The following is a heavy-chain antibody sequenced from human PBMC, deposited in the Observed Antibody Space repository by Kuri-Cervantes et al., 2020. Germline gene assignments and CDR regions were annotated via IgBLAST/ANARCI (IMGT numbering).Heavy chain of an antibody. CDR1: GGSFSGYY. Sequence: ESLKISCAVYGGSFSGYYWSWIRQPPGKGLEWIGEINHSGSTHYNPSLKSRVTISVDTSKNQFSLKLSSVTAADTAVYYCARHGYYYYYMDVWGKGTTVTVSS. CDR3: ARHGYYYYYMDV. D-gene: IGHD4-17*01. J-gene: IGHJ6*03. CDR2: INHSGST. V-gene: IGHV4-34*01.